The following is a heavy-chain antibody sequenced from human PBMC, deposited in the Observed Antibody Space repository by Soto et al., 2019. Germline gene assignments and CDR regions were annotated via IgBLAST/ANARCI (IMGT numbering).Heavy chain of an antibody. CDR3: TTDESAAPGLYYFDY. J-gene: IGHJ4*02. Sequence: GGSLRLSCAASGFTFSNAWMSWVRQAPGKGLEWVGHIKSKTDGGTTDYAAPVKGRFTISRDDSKNTLYLQMNSLKTEDTAVYYCTTDESAAPGLYYFDYWGQGTLVTVSS. CDR2: IKSKTDGGTT. D-gene: IGHD6-25*01. V-gene: IGHV3-15*01. CDR1: GFTFSNAW.